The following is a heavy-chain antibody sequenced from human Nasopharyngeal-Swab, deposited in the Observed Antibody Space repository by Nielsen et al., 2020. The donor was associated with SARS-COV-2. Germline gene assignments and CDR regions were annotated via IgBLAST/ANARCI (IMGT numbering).Heavy chain of an antibody. CDR3: ARGGSSNYYYYYMDV. J-gene: IGHJ6*03. CDR2: ISAYNGNT. D-gene: IGHD6-6*01. CDR1: GYTFTSYG. Sequence: ASVKVSCKASGYTFTSYGISWGRQAPGQGLEWMGWISAYNGNTNYAQKLQGRVTMTTDTSTSTAYMELRSLRSDDTAVYYCARGGSSNYYYYYMDVWGKGTTVTVSS. V-gene: IGHV1-18*01.